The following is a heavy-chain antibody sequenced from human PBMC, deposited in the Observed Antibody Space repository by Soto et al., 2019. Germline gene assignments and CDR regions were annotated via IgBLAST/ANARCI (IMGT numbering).Heavy chain of an antibody. V-gene: IGHV4-30-4*01. CDR2: IYYSGST. CDR1: GGSISSGDYY. Sequence: SETLSLTCTVSGGSISSGDYYWSWIRQPPGKGLEWIGYIYYSGSTYYNPSLKSRVTISVDTSKNQFSLKLSSVTAADTAVYYCARSEALGYCSGGSCSPYEPHGWFDPWGQGTLVTVSS. D-gene: IGHD2-15*01. CDR3: ARSEALGYCSGGSCSPYEPHGWFDP. J-gene: IGHJ5*02.